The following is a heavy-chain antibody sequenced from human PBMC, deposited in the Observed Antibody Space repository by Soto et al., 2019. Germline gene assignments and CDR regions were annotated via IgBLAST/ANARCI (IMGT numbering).Heavy chain of an antibody. CDR3: ARAGGVLMVYAPLQT. Sequence: EVQLVESGGGLVQPGGSLRLSCAASGFTFSSYWMHWVRQAPGKALVWVSRINSDGSSTSYADSVKGRFTISRDNVKNTLYLQMNSLRAEDTAVYYCARAGGVLMVYAPLQTWGQGTLVTVSS. J-gene: IGHJ5*02. V-gene: IGHV3-74*01. CDR2: INSDGSST. CDR1: GFTFSSYW. D-gene: IGHD2-8*01.